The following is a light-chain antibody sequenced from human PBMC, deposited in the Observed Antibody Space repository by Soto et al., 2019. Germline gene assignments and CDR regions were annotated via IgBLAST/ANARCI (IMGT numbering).Light chain of an antibody. J-gene: IGKJ4*01. V-gene: IGKV3-15*01. CDR2: GAS. CDR1: QSVSSN. Sequence: EIVMTQSPVTLSVSPGERATPSCRASQSVSSNLAWYQQKLGQAPRLLIYGASTRATDIPDRFSGSGSGTEFTLTISSLQSEDFAVYYCQQYNNWPPLTFGGGTKVDIK. CDR3: QQYNNWPPLT.